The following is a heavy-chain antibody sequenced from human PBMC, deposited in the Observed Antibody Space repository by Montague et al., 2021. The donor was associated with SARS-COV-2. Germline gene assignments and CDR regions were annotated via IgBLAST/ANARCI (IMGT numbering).Heavy chain of an antibody. Sequence: SETLSLTCIVSGGSFSSGSYYWSWIRQPPGKGLEWIGYIYYSGSTNYNPSLKSRVTISVDTSKNQFSLKLSSVTAADTAVYYCARDPWRITIFGVVTRYGMDVWGQGTTVTVSS. CDR2: IYYSGST. D-gene: IGHD3-3*01. V-gene: IGHV4-61*01. CDR3: ARDPWRITIFGVVTRYGMDV. J-gene: IGHJ6*02. CDR1: GGSFSSGSYY.